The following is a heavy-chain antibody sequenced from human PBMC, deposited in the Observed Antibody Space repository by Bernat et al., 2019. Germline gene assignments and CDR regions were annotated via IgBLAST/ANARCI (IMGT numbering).Heavy chain of an antibody. CDR3: AKDLEITIIVGESPDY. CDR2: ISGSGAST. J-gene: IGHJ4*02. D-gene: IGHD3-22*01. CDR1: GFIFSNYA. Sequence: EVQLLESGGGLVQPGGSLRLSCAASGFIFSNYAMSWVRQAPGKGLEWVSAISGSGASTYYADSVKGRFTISRDNSKNTLYLQMNSLRAEDTAVYYCAKDLEITIIVGESPDYWGQGTLVTVSS. V-gene: IGHV3-23*01.